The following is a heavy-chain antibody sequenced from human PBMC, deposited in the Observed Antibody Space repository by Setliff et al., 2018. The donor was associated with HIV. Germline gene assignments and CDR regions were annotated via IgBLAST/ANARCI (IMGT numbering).Heavy chain of an antibody. CDR3: AQTSISASVYFDY. J-gene: IGHJ4*02. Sequence: LSLPCTFSGGSISNGDHYWTGIRQSPGKGLEWNGYIYYTGDTYYRSSLESRVTTSVDTSNNQFSLRLKSVTAAETAVYFCAQTSISASVYFDYWGQGTLVTVSS. CDR2: IYYTGDT. D-gene: IGHD2-21*01. V-gene: IGHV4-30-4*08. CDR1: GGSISNGDHY.